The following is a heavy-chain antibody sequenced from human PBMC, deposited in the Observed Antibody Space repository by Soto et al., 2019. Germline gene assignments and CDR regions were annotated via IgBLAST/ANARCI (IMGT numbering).Heavy chain of an antibody. Sequence: ASVKVSCKASGGTFSSYAISWVRQAPGQGLEWMGGIIPIFGTANYAQKFQGRVTITADESTSTAYMELSSLRSEDTAVYYCAREGRYSSSSTYYYDSSGYHYPNYFDYWGQGXLVTVYS. J-gene: IGHJ4*02. CDR3: AREGRYSSSSTYYYDSSGYHYPNYFDY. CDR1: GGTFSSYA. CDR2: IIPIFGTA. V-gene: IGHV1-69*13. D-gene: IGHD3-22*01.